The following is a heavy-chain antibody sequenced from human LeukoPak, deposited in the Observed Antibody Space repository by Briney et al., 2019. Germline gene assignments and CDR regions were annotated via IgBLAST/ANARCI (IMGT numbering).Heavy chain of an antibody. CDR3: ARDQWIYDFAGSRYFDY. CDR2: ISSSGSTI. D-gene: IGHD3-3*01. V-gene: IGHV3-48*03. J-gene: IGHJ4*02. CDR1: GFTFSSYE. Sequence: GGSLRLSCAASGFTFSSYEMNWVRQAPGKGLEWVSYISSSGSTIYYADSVKGRFTISRDNAKNSLYLQMNSLRAEDTAVYYCARDQWIYDFAGSRYFDYGGQGTLVTVSS.